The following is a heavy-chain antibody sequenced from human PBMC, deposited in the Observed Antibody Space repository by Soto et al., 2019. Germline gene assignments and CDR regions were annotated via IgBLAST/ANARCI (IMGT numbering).Heavy chain of an antibody. V-gene: IGHV3-72*01. D-gene: IGHD2-15*01. CDR2: IRNKANSYTT. J-gene: IGHJ4*01. CDR3: ARDSGKGAYFDS. Sequence: EVQLVESGGGLVQPGGSQRLSCAASGFTFSDHYMDWVRQAPGKGLEWVGRIRNKANSYTTDYAASVKGRFTISRDDSKHSLYLQMNTRKTDDTAIYYCARDSGKGAYFDSWGHGTPATVSS. CDR1: GFTFSDHY.